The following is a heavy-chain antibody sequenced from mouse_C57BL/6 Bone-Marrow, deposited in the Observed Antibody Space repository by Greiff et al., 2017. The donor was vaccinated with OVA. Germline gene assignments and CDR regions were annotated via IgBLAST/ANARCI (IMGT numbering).Heavy chain of an antibody. CDR3: ARNGYPWFAY. J-gene: IGHJ3*01. Sequence: EVKLVESGGGLVQPGGSLKLSCAASGFAFSDYYMYWVRQTPEKRLEWVAYISNGGGSTYYPDTVKGRFTISRDNAKNTLYLQMSRLKSEDTAMYYCARNGYPWFAYWGQGTLVTVSA. CDR1: GFAFSDYY. CDR2: ISNGGGST. D-gene: IGHD2-2*01. V-gene: IGHV5-12*01.